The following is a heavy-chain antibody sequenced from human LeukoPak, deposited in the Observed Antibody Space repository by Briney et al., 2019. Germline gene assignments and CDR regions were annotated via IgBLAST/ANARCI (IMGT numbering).Heavy chain of an antibody. CDR1: GFTFSSYG. CDR2: ISYDGSNK. CDR3: AKDPGITIFGVAEYYFDY. V-gene: IGHV3-30*18. D-gene: IGHD3-3*01. Sequence: GRSLRLSCAASGFTFSSYGMHWVRQAPGKGLEWVAVISYDGSNKYYADSVKGRFTISRDNSKNTLYLQMNSLRAEDTAVYYCAKDPGITIFGVAEYYFDYWGQGTLVTVSS. J-gene: IGHJ4*02.